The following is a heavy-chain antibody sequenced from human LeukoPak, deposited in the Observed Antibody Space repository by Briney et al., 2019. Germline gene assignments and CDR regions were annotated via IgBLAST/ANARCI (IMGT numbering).Heavy chain of an antibody. V-gene: IGHV1-18*01. CDR2: ISASNGNP. J-gene: IGHJ3*02. Sequence: ASVNVSCTASGYALISFGISWVRQAPGQGLEWLGWISASNGNPNYAHTFQGRVTITTDTSTSTAYMELRSLRSDDTALYYCARGGYNAYDREWYDAFDIWGQGTLVTVSS. D-gene: IGHD5-24*01. CDR3: ARGGYNAYDREWYDAFDI. CDR1: GYALISFG.